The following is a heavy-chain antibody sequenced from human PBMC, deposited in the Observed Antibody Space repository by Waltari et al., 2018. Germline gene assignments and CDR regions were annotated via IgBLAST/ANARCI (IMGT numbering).Heavy chain of an antibody. J-gene: IGHJ4*02. V-gene: IGHV3-15*07. D-gene: IGHD3-10*01. Sequence: EVQLVESGGGLVKPGGSLRLSCAASGFTFSNAWMNWVRQAPGKGLEWVGRIKRKTDGGTTDYATPVKGRFTSSRDDSKNTRYLQMNSLKTEDTAVYYCTTVRPGWYYGSGSYSPFDYWGQGTLVTVSS. CDR2: IKRKTDGGTT. CDR1: GFTFSNAW. CDR3: TTVRPGWYYGSGSYSPFDY.